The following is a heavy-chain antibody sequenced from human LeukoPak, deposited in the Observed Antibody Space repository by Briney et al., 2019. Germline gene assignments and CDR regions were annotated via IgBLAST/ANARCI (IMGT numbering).Heavy chain of an antibody. Sequence: GGSLRLFCAASGFNFRAYWMSWARQAAGRGLEWVASLNQDADREYYVDSVKGRFTISRDNAKNSLYLQMDSLRVEDTAVYYCARATTASARDHWGQGTLVTVSS. V-gene: IGHV3-7*01. CDR2: LNQDADRE. CDR1: GFNFRAYW. D-gene: IGHD1-14*01. J-gene: IGHJ4*02. CDR3: ARATTASARDH.